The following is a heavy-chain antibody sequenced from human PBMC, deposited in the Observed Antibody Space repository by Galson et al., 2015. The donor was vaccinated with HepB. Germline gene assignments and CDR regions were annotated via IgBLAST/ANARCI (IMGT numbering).Heavy chain of an antibody. V-gene: IGHV3-11*03. CDR3: ARVGPSEWELPPHFDY. D-gene: IGHD1-26*01. Sequence: SLRLSCAASGFTFSDYYMSWLRQAPGKGLEWVSYISSSSSYTNYADSVKGRFTISRDNAKNSLYLQMYSLRAEDTAVYYCARVGPSEWELPPHFDYWGQGTLVTVSS. CDR2: ISSSSSYT. J-gene: IGHJ4*02. CDR1: GFTFSDYY.